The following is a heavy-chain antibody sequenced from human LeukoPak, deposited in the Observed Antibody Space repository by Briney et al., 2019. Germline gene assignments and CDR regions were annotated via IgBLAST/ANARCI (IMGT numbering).Heavy chain of an antibody. CDR3: AKDPGVVPAHYFGY. Sequence: GGSLRLSCAASGFTFSNYAMSWVRQAPGKGLEWVSGISGGTGTPFYADSVKGRFTVSRDNSKNTLSLQMNSLRAEDTAVYYCAKDPGVVPAHYFGYWGQGTLVTVSS. V-gene: IGHV3-23*01. D-gene: IGHD2-2*01. CDR1: GFTFSNYA. J-gene: IGHJ4*02. CDR2: ISGGTGTP.